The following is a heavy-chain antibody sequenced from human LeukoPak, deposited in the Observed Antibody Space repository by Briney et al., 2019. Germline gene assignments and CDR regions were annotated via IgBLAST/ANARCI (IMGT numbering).Heavy chain of an antibody. Sequence: SETLSLTCTVSGGSIGTNYWNWIRQPPGKGLEWLGYIYYSGNTYYNPSLKSRVTISVDTSKNQFSLKLSSVTAADTAVYYCARLKEGIDYWGQGTLVTVSS. CDR2: IYYSGNT. V-gene: IGHV4-59*04. D-gene: IGHD3-10*01. CDR1: GGSIGTNY. CDR3: ARLKEGIDY. J-gene: IGHJ4*02.